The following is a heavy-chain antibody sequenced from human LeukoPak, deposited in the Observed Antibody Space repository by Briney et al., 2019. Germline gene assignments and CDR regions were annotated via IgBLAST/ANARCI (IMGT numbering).Heavy chain of an antibody. CDR3: ARDLWFGELSHY. Sequence: GGSLRLSCAASGFTFSSYCMNWVRQAPGKGLEWVSFISSSSSTLYYADSVKGRFTSYRDNAKISLYLQMNSLRDEDTSVCYCARDLWFGELSHYWGQGTLVTVSS. CDR2: ISSSSSTL. V-gene: IGHV3-48*02. CDR1: GFTFSSYC. J-gene: IGHJ4*02. D-gene: IGHD3-10*01.